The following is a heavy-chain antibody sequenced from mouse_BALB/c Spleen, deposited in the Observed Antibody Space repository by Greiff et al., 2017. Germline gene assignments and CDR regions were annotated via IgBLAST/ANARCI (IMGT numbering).Heavy chain of an antibody. D-gene: IGHD1-1*01. Sequence: VQLQQSGPELARPWASVKISCQAFYTFSRRVYFAIRDTNYWMQWVKKRPGQGLEWIGAIYPGNGDTSYNQKFKGKATLTADKSSSPAYMQLSSLTSEDSAVYYCALIFSGTVVATDDYWGQGTTLTVSS. J-gene: IGHJ2*01. CDR3: SEDSAVYYCALIFSGTVVATDDY. V-gene: IGHV1-87*01. CDR2: GQGLEWIG. CDR1: YTFS.